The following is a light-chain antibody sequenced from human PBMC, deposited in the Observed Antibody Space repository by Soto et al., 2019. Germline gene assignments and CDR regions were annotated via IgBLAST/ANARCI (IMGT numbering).Light chain of an antibody. CDR1: PDINSY. V-gene: IGKV1D-16*01. J-gene: IGKJ4*01. Sequence: DVQMTQSPSSLSASVGDRVTITCRASPDINSYLAWYQQKPGNAPKSLIYGASSLQTGVPSRFSGSESGTDFNLPISNLQPEDSATYDCQQYNIYPLTFGRGTKVEIK. CDR3: QQYNIYPLT. CDR2: GAS.